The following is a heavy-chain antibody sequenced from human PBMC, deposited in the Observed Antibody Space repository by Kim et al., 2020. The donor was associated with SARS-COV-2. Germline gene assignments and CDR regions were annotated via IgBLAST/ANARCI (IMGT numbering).Heavy chain of an antibody. V-gene: IGHV3-30*18. J-gene: IGHJ4*02. CDR2: ISYDGSNK. D-gene: IGHD2-15*01. Sequence: GGSLRLSCAASGFTFSSYGMHWVRQAPGKGLDWVAVISYDGSNKYYADSVKGRFTISRDNSKNTLYLQMNSLRAEDTAVYYCANSFVAATSYWGQGTLVTVSS. CDR1: GFTFSSYG. CDR3: ANSFVAATSY.